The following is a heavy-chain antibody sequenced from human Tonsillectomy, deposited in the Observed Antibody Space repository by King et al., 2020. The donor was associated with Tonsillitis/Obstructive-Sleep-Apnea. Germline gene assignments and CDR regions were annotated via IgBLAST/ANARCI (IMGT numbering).Heavy chain of an antibody. CDR2: IYYSGST. J-gene: IGHJ6*02. V-gene: IGHV4-59*08. Sequence: VQLQESGPGLVKPSETLSLTCTVSGGSISSYYWSWIRQPQGKGLEWIGYIYYSGSTNYNPSLKSRVTISVDTSKNQFSLKLSSVTAADTAVYYCARHHYDFWSGYGNYYYYYGMDVWGQGTTVTVSS. CDR1: GGSISSYY. D-gene: IGHD3-3*01. CDR3: ARHHYDFWSGYGNYYYYYGMDV.